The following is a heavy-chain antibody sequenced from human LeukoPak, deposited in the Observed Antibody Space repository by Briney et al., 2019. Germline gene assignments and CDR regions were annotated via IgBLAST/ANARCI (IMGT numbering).Heavy chain of an antibody. CDR3: VTTRQTSGWWFDY. CDR1: GDSLTSSNFY. V-gene: IGHV4-39*01. J-gene: IGHJ4*02. D-gene: IGHD6-19*01. Sequence: RSSETLSLTCTVSGDSLTSSNFYWGWIRQPPGKSLEWIGGIYYNGRTYYNPSLKSRVTIPVYTPNNQFSLNLISVTAADTGMYYCVTTRQTSGWWFDYWGQGTLVTVSS. CDR2: IYYNGRT.